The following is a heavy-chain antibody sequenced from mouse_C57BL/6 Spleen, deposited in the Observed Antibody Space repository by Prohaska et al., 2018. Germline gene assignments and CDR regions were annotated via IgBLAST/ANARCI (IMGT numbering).Heavy chain of an antibody. CDR2: IWSDGST. J-gene: IGHJ1*03. Sequence: GVHWVRQPPGKGLEWLVVIWSDGSTTYNSALKSRLSISKDNSKSQVFLKMNSLQTDDTAMYYCARHYYGSSYWYFDVWGTGTTVTVSS. V-gene: IGHV2-6-1*01. CDR3: ARHYYGSSYWYFDV. CDR1: G. D-gene: IGHD1-1*01.